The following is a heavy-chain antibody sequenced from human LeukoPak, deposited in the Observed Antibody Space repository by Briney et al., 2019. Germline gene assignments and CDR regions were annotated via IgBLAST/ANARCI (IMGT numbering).Heavy chain of an antibody. V-gene: IGHV3-74*01. J-gene: IGHJ4*02. Sequence: GGSLRLSCAVSGFTFSSHWMHWVRQAPGKGLVWASVISPDGSTTNYAEPVKGRFTISRDNAKNTLYLQMNSLRAEDTAVYYCARPVGTTVSVDYWGQGTLVTVSS. CDR1: GFTFSSHW. CDR2: ISPDGSTT. CDR3: ARPVGTTVSVDY. D-gene: IGHD1-26*01.